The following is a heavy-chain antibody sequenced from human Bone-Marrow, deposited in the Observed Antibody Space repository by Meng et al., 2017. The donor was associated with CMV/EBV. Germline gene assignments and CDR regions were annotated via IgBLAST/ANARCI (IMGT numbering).Heavy chain of an antibody. CDR1: GGSISSYY. CDR2: IYYSGST. V-gene: IGHV4-59*01. CDR3: ARQSNTGYSSSHGDY. J-gene: IGHJ4*02. D-gene: IGHD6-13*01. Sequence: SETLSLTCVVSGGSISSYYWSWIRQPPGKGLEWIGYIYYSGSTNYNPPFKSRVTIPVDTSKNQFSLKMSSVTAADAAVYYCARQSNTGYSSSHGDYWGQGTLVTVSS.